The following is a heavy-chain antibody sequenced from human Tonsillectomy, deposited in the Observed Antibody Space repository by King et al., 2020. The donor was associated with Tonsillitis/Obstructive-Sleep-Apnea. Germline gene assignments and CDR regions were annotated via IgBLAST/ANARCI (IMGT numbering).Heavy chain of an antibody. J-gene: IGHJ5*02. D-gene: IGHD7-27*01. CDR3: ARERGIQGMGRFDP. Sequence: QLVQSGSELKRSGASVKVSCKASGYTFNSYPINWVRQAPGQELEWMGWISTNTGNPTYAQGLTGRFVFSLETTVSTAYLQISSLKAEDTSFYYCARERGIQGMGRFDPWGQGTLVTVSS. CDR1: GYTFNSYP. V-gene: IGHV7-4-1*02. CDR2: ISTNTGNP.